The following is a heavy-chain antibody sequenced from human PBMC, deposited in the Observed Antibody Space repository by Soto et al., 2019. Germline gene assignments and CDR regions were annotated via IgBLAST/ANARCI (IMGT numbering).Heavy chain of an antibody. Sequence: QVQLVQSGAEVKKPGASVKVSCKASGYTFTSYGISWVRQAPGQGLECMGWISAYNGNTNYAQKLQGRVTMTIDTSTSTANMEVRSLTSDDTAVYYCARDGDSSGWYSSFDPWGQGTLVTVSS. D-gene: IGHD6-19*01. J-gene: IGHJ5*02. CDR2: ISAYNGNT. CDR1: GYTFTSYG. V-gene: IGHV1-18*04. CDR3: ARDGDSSGWYSSFDP.